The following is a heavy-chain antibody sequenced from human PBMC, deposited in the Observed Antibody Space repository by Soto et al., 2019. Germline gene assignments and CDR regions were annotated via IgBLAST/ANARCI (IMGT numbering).Heavy chain of an antibody. CDR1: GYTLTELS. V-gene: IGHV1-24*01. Sequence: ASVKVSCKVSGYTLTELSMHWVRQAPGKGLEWMGGFDPEDGETIYAQKFQGRVTMTEDTSTDTAYMELSSLRSEDTAVYYYATATGLGLGFGELLAHRLNNWFDPWGQGTLVTVSS. CDR3: ATATGLGLGFGELLAHRLNNWFDP. D-gene: IGHD3-10*01. J-gene: IGHJ5*02. CDR2: FDPEDGET.